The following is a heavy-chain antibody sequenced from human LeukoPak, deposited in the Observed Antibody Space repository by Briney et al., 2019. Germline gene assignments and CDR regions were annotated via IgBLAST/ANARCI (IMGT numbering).Heavy chain of an antibody. J-gene: IGHJ4*02. Sequence: GRSLRLSCAASGFSFEAYGMYWVRQAPGKGLEWVSGITWNSDDMAYADSVKGRFTISRDNTKNCLYLQMNSLTVEDTALYYCTRVTSWRTGFDYWGQGTLVTVSS. CDR1: GFSFEAYG. D-gene: IGHD1-1*01. CDR3: TRVTSWRTGFDY. CDR2: ITWNSDDM. V-gene: IGHV3-9*01.